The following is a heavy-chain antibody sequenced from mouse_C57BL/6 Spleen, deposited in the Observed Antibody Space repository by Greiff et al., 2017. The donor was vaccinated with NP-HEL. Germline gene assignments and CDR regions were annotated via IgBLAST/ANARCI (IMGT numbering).Heavy chain of an antibody. J-gene: IGHJ1*03. CDR3: TRDYYGSSYAGFDV. V-gene: IGHV5-9-1*02. CDR1: GFTFSSYA. Sequence: EVKLVESGEGLVKPGGSLKLSCAASGFTFSSYAMSWVRQTPEKRLEWVAYISSGGDYIHYADTVKGRFTISRDNARNTLYLQMSSLKSEDTAMYYCTRDYYGSSYAGFDVWGTGTTVTVSS. D-gene: IGHD1-1*01. CDR2: ISSGGDYI.